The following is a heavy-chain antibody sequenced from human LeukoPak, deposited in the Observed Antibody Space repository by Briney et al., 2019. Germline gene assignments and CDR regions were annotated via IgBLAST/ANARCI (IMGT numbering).Heavy chain of an antibody. CDR2: IKEDGRDI. CDR1: QFSISYDW. D-gene: IGHD6-19*01. CDR3: VRGSGWFFGL. V-gene: IGHV3-7*01. Sequence: GGSLRHSCAASQFSISYDWMHWVRQAPGKGLEWVASIKEDGRDIHYLDSVKGRFSISRDNAKNSLYLEMNTLRAEDTAVYYCVRGSGWFFGLWGQGSLVTVSS. J-gene: IGHJ4*02.